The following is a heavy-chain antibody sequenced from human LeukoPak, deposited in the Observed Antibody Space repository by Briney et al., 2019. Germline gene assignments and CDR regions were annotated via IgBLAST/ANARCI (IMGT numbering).Heavy chain of an antibody. CDR1: GFTFSSYG. V-gene: IGHV3-33*01. J-gene: IGHJ3*02. Sequence: GGSLRLSCAASGFTFSSYGMHWVRQAPGKGLEWVAVIWYDGSNKYYADSVKGRFTISRDNSKNTLYLQMNSLRAEDTAVYYCARDLREGDAFDIWGQGTMVTVSS. CDR2: IWYDGSNK. D-gene: IGHD1-26*01. CDR3: ARDLREGDAFDI.